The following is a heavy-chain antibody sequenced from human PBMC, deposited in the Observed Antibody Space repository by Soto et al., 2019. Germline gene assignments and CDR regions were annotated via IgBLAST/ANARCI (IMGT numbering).Heavy chain of an antibody. V-gene: IGHV1-2*04. CDR1: GYTFTGYH. CDR2: INPNSGGT. Sequence: ASVKVSCKASGYTFTGYHMHWVRQAPGQGLEWMGWINPNSGGTNYAQKFQGWVTMTRDTSISTAYMELSRLRSDDTAVYYCARARQSGYYYYYYGMDVWGQGTTVTVSS. J-gene: IGHJ6*02. CDR3: ARARQSGYYYYYYGMDV. D-gene: IGHD3-3*01.